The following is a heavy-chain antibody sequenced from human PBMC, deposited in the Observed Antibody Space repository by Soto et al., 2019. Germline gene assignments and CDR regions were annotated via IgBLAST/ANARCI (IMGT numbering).Heavy chain of an antibody. CDR2: IYYSGST. CDR3: AKGPDGSGYYHNWFDS. V-gene: IGHV4-30-4*01. D-gene: IGHD3-22*01. Sequence: SETLSLTCTVSGGSISSGDYYWSWIRQPPGKGLEWIGYIYYSGSTYYNPSLKSRVTISVDTSKNQFSLNLSSVTAADTAVYYCAKGPDGSGYYHNWFDSWGQGTLVTVSS. J-gene: IGHJ5*01. CDR1: GGSISSGDYY.